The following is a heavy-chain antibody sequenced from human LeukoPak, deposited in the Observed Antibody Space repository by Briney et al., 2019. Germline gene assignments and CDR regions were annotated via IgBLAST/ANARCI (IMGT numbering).Heavy chain of an antibody. Sequence: ASVKVSCKASGYTFTGYYMHWVRQAPGQGLEWMGWINPNSGGTNYAQKFQGRVTMTRDTSISTAYMELSRLRSDDTAVYYCARASGSGSYGDYYHYYYMDVWGKGTTVTISS. CDR2: INPNSGGT. CDR3: ARASGSGSYGDYYHYYYMDV. CDR1: GYTFTGYY. V-gene: IGHV1-2*02. D-gene: IGHD1-26*01. J-gene: IGHJ6*03.